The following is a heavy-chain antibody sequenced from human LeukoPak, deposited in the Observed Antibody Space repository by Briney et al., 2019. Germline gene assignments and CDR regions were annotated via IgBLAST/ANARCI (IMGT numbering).Heavy chain of an antibody. CDR2: ISYDGSKK. D-gene: IGHD6-19*01. Sequence: GGSLRLSCAASGFTFSSYGMHWVRQAPGKGLEWVAVISYDGSKKYYADSVKGRFTISRDNSKNTLYLQMNSLRAEDTAVYYCAKNWGSEGAVAGTAFDYWGQGTLVTVSS. J-gene: IGHJ4*02. CDR1: GFTFSSYG. V-gene: IGHV3-30*18. CDR3: AKNWGSEGAVAGTAFDY.